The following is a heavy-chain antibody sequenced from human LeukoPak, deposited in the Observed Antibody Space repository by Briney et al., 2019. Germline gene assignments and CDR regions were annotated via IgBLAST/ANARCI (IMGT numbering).Heavy chain of an antibody. V-gene: IGHV3-74*01. CDR3: ASAGRYSSSWYYFDY. D-gene: IGHD6-13*01. CDR1: GFTLSSYW. Sequence: GGSLRLSCAASGFTLSSYWMHWVRQAPGKGLVWVSRINTDGSSTTYADSVKGRFTISRDKAKNTLYLQMNSLRAEDTAVYHCASAGRYSSSWYYFDYWGQGTLVTVSS. CDR2: INTDGSST. J-gene: IGHJ4*02.